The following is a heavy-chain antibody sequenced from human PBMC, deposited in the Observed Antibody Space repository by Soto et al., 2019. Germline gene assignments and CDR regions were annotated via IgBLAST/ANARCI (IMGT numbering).Heavy chain of an antibody. V-gene: IGHV3-30*18. CDR3: AKPYNNSWYYFDY. CDR2: MSYDGRNR. CDR1: GFSFGTYG. Sequence: GGSLRLSYTASGFSFGTYGIHWVRQAPGKGLEWVAVMSYDGRNRYYADSVKGRFTISRDNSKNTLFLQMNSLRAEDTAVYFCAKPYNNSWYYFDYWGQGTLVTVSS. D-gene: IGHD6-13*01. J-gene: IGHJ4*02.